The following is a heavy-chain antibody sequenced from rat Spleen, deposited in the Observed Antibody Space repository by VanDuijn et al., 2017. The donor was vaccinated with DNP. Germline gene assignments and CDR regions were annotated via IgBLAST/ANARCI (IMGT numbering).Heavy chain of an antibody. CDR2: ISNSGGST. Sequence: EVKLVESGGGLVQPGRSLKLFCAASGFTFSDYYMAWVRQAPTKGLEWVATISNSGGSTYYRDSVKGRFTISRDNAKCTLYLQMDSLRPEETATYYCTTGVYGGYEDWFANWGQGTLVTVSS. CDR1: GFTFSDYY. CDR3: TTGVYGGYEDWFAN. V-gene: IGHV5-20*01. J-gene: IGHJ3*01. D-gene: IGHD1-11*01.